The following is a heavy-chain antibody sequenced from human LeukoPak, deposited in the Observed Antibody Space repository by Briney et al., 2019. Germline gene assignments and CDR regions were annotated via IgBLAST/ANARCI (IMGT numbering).Heavy chain of an antibody. CDR1: GFTFSSYS. V-gene: IGHV3-21*01. CDR2: ISSSSSYI. D-gene: IGHD6-19*01. Sequence: PGGSLRLSCAASGFTFSSYSMNWVRQAPGKGLEWVSSISSSSSYIYYADSVKGRFTISRDNAKKTLYLEMDSLRAEDSAVYYCARVAVGGTRAFDIWGQGTTVTVSS. CDR3: ARVAVGGTRAFDI. J-gene: IGHJ3*02.